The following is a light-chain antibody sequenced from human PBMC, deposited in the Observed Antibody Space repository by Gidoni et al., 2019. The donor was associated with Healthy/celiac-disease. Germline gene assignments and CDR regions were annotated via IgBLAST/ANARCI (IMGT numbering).Light chain of an antibody. J-gene: IGLJ2*01. V-gene: IGLV3-19*01. CDR3: NSRDSSGNHVV. CDR1: NLRSNY. Sequence: SSELTRDPAVSVALGQTARITCQGDNLRSNYANWYQQKPGQAPVLVIYGKNNRPSGIPDRFSGSSSGNTASLTITGAQAEDEADYYCNSRDSSGNHVVFGGGTKLTVL. CDR2: GKN.